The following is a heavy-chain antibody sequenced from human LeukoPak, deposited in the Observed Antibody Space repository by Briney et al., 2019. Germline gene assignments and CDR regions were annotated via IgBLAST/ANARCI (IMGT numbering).Heavy chain of an antibody. D-gene: IGHD2-21*01. Sequence: GGSLRLSCAASGFTFSGYWMTWVRQAPGKGLEYVVNIKEDGSEKYYVDSVKGRFTISRDNTKNSLYLQMSSLRGDDTAVYYCVRDCGFHTFDYWGQGTPVTVSS. CDR1: GFTFSGYW. J-gene: IGHJ4*02. V-gene: IGHV3-7*05. CDR3: VRDCGFHTFDY. CDR2: IKEDGSEK.